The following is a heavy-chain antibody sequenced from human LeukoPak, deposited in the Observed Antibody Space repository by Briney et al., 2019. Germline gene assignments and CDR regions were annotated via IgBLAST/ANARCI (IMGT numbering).Heavy chain of an antibody. CDR1: DGSISSYY. Sequence: PSETLSLTCTVSDGSISSYYWSWIRQPPGKGLEWIGYIYYSGSTNYNPSLKSRVTISVDTSKNQFSLKLSSVTAADTAVYYCARKGYSYAYYYMDVWGKGTTVTVSS. CDR3: ARKGYSYAYYYMDV. V-gene: IGHV4-59*01. J-gene: IGHJ6*03. CDR2: IYYSGST. D-gene: IGHD5-18*01.